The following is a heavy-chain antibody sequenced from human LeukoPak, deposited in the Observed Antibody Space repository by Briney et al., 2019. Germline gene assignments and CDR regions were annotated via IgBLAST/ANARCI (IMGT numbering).Heavy chain of an antibody. J-gene: IGHJ4*02. D-gene: IGHD1-26*01. Sequence: PSETLSLTCAVYGGSFSGYYWSWIRQPPGKGLEWIGEINHSGSTNYNPSLKSRVTISVDTSKNQFSLKLSSVTAAGTAVYYCAREAGIIVGAGKIDYWGQGTLVTVSS. V-gene: IGHV4-34*01. CDR3: AREAGIIVGAGKIDY. CDR1: GGSFSGYY. CDR2: INHSGST.